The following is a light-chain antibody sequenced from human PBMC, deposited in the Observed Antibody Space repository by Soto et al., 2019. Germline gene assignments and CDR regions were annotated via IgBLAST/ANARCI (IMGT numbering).Light chain of an antibody. Sequence: QSVLTQAASVSGSPGQSITISCTPTSSHVGRYNYVSWYKTHPGKAPKLIIYDVTNRPSGVTSRFSGSKSGNTASLTISGLQAEDEADYYCMSVTTSVTGVFGGGTKVTVL. V-gene: IGLV2-14*03. CDR2: DVT. CDR3: MSVTTSVTGV. J-gene: IGLJ3*02. CDR1: SSHVGRYNY.